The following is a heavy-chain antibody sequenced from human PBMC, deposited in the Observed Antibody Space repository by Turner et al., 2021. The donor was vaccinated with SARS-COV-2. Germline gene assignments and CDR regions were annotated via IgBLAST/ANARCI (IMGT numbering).Heavy chain of an antibody. CDR3: ATGYQLRVNWFDP. D-gene: IGHD2-2*01. J-gene: IGHJ5*02. Sequence: QVQLVQSGAVVKKPGASVKVSCKISGYTLNELSMYWVRQAPGKGLEWMGGFDPEDGETIYAQNFQGRVTMTEDTSTDTAYMELSSLRSEDTAVYFCATGYQLRVNWFDPWGQGTLVTVSS. CDR1: GYTLNELS. V-gene: IGHV1-24*01. CDR2: FDPEDGET.